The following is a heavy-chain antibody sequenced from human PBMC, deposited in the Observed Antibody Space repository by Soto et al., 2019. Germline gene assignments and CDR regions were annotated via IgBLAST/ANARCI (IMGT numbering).Heavy chain of an antibody. J-gene: IGHJ4*02. D-gene: IGHD3-9*01. V-gene: IGHV3-23*01. Sequence: LLESGGGLAQPGGSLRLSCAASGFTFSAYAMDWVRQAPGGGLQWVSSISASGDRIHYADSVKGRFTGSRDNSKKTLFLQMNTLSDDDSAIYYCAIGPNDWENHGGQGTLVVVSS. CDR1: GFTFSAYA. CDR3: AIGPNDWENH. CDR2: ISASGDRI.